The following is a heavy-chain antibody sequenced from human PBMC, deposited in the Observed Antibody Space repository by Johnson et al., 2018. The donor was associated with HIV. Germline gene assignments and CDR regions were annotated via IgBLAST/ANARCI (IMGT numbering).Heavy chain of an antibody. CDR3: ARGSLSGSPDI. J-gene: IGHJ3*02. CDR1: GFTVSSNY. CDR2: ISYDGSNK. Sequence: QVQLVESRGGLVHPGGSLRLSCGASGFTVSSNYMSWVRQAPGKGLEWVAVISYDGSNKYYADSVKGRFTISRDNSKNTLYLQMNSLRAEDTAVYYCARGSLSGSPDIWGQGTMVTVSS. D-gene: IGHD1-26*01. V-gene: IGHV3-30*03.